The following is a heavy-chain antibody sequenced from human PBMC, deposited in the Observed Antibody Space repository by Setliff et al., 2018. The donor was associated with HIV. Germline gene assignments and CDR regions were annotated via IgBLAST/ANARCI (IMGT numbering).Heavy chain of an antibody. CDR3: ARIFGDQGYYYGMDV. D-gene: IGHD3-3*01. CDR2: IYYSGST. J-gene: IGHJ6*02. V-gene: IGHV4-59*01. CDR1: GGSISSYY. Sequence: PSETLSLTCTVSGGSISSYYWSWIRQPPGKGLEWIGYIYYSGSTNYNPSLKSRVTISVDTSKNQFSLKLSSVIAAGTAVYYCARIFGDQGYYYGMDVWGQGTTVTVSS.